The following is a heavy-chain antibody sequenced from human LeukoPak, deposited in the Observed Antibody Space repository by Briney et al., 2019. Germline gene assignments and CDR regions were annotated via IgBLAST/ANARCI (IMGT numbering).Heavy chain of an antibody. CDR1: GFTFDDYA. Sequence: GGSLRLSCAASGFTFDDYAMHWVRQAPGKGLEWVAVISYDGSNEYYADSVKGRFTISRDNSKNTLYLQMNSLRAEDTAVYYCARWNSSSWGAFDYWGQGTLVTVSS. CDR2: ISYDGSNE. V-gene: IGHV3-30*03. J-gene: IGHJ4*02. CDR3: ARWNSSSWGAFDY. D-gene: IGHD6-13*01.